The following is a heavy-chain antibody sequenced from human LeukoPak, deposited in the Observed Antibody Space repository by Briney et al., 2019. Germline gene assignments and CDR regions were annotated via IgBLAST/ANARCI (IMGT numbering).Heavy chain of an antibody. V-gene: IGHV4-39*01. CDR1: GVSISSGSYF. Sequence: KPSETLSLTCTVSGVSISSGSYFWGRIRQSPGKGLEWIGSSYSGGSTYYQNPSLKSRVTISVDTSKNQFLLNVSSVTAADTAVYYCARHDGRSGGTMGALDHWGRGALVIVSS. CDR3: ARHDGRSGGTMGALDH. D-gene: IGHD2-15*01. J-gene: IGHJ4*02. CDR2: SYSGGST.